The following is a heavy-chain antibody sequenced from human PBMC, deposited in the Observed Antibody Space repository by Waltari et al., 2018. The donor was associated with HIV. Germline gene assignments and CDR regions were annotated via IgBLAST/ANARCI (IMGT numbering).Heavy chain of an antibody. Sequence: QVQLVQSGAEVKKPGASVKVSCKAYGYTFTAYYMHWVRQAPGQGLEWRWRINRNSGYTNEGQKLQGRVTMTRDTTISTAYMELSRLRSDDTAVYYCARDSYYYDSSGFFPDFWGQGTLVTVSS. CDR2: INRNSGYT. CDR3: ARDSYYYDSSGFFPDF. V-gene: IGHV1-2*06. J-gene: IGHJ4*02. CDR1: GYTFTAYY. D-gene: IGHD3-22*01.